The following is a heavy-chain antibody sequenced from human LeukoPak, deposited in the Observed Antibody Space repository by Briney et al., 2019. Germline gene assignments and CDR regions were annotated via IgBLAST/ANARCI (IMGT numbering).Heavy chain of an antibody. V-gene: IGHV4-4*07. D-gene: IGHD2-2*01. J-gene: IGHJ5*02. CDR2: IYTSGST. CDR1: GCTISSYY. Sequence: PAETLSLTCTVSGCTISSYYWSWIRQPAGKGLEWVGRIYTSGSTKYNPSRKRRVPMSVDPSKFHIYLKLSSVTAADTAVYYCARDGSGCSSTSCYYDWFDPWGQGTLVTVSS. CDR3: ARDGSGCSSTSCYYDWFDP.